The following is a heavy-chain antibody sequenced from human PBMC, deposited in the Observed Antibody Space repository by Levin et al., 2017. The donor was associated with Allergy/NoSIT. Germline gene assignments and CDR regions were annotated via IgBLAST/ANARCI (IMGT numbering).Heavy chain of an antibody. CDR2: VYTSGST. CDR3: ARDSPGDFDY. CDR1: GGSITDYS. D-gene: IGHD3-10*01. J-gene: IGHJ4*02. Sequence: SQTLSLTCTVSGGSITDYSWSWIRQPAGEGLEWIGRVYTSGSTNYNSSLKSRVTMSVDTSKNQFSLKLSSVTAADTAVYYCARDSPGDFDYWGQGTLVTVSS. V-gene: IGHV4-4*07.